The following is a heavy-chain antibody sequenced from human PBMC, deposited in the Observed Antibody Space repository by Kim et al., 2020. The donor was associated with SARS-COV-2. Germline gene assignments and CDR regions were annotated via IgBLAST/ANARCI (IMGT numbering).Heavy chain of an antibody. D-gene: IGHD3-10*01. CDR3: AKAPETGDMDV. J-gene: IGHJ6*03. V-gene: IGHV3-23*01. Sequence: TYYADSVKGRFTISRDNSKNTLYLQMNSLRAEDTAVYYCAKAPETGDMDVWGKGTTVTVSS. CDR2: T.